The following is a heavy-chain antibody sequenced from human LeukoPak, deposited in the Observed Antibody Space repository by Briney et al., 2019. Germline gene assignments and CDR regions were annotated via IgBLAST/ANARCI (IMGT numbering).Heavy chain of an antibody. CDR2: INRDGSTT. Sequence: PGGSLRLSCAASESTFSKFWMHWVRQAPGKGLVWVSGINRDGSTTTYADSVKGRFTVSRDNAKNTLYLQMNSLRAENTAVYYCARGNYYGMDVWGQGTRSPSP. D-gene: IGHD2/OR15-2a*01. J-gene: IGHJ6*02. CDR1: ESTFSKFW. V-gene: IGHV3-74*03. CDR3: ARGNYYGMDV.